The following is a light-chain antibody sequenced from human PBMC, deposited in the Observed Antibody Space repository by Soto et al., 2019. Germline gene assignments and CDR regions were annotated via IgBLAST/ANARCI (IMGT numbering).Light chain of an antibody. J-gene: IGKJ1*01. CDR1: QSVSSY. CDR3: QQRSRWT. Sequence: EIMLTQSPATLSLSPGERATLSCRASQSVSSYLAWYQQKPGQAPRLLIYDASNRATGIPARFSGSGSGTDFTLTISSLEPEDFAVYYCQQRSRWTFGQGTKVEIK. V-gene: IGKV3-11*01. CDR2: DAS.